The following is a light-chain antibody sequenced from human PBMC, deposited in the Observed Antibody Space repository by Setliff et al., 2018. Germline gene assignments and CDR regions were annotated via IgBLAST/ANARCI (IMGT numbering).Light chain of an antibody. CDR3: YSYAGGDTYAI. Sequence: QSALTQPASVSGSPGQSITISCSGTSSDVGAYDYASWYQKHPDKAPKLIIYDVNKRPSGVSNRFSGSKSVNTASLTISGLQAEDEGDYYCYSYAGGDTYAIFGGGTKVTVL. CDR2: DVN. V-gene: IGLV2-23*02. J-gene: IGLJ2*01. CDR1: SSDVGAYDY.